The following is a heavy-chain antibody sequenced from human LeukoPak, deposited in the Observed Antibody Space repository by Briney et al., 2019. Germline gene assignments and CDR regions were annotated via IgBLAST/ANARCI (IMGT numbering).Heavy chain of an antibody. Sequence: ASVKVSCKASGYTFTGYYMHWVRQAPGQGLEWMGWINPNSGGTNYAQKFQGRVTMPRDTSISTAYMELSRLRSDDTAVYYCARAPYGSGSSFDYWGQGTLVTVSS. V-gene: IGHV1-2*02. J-gene: IGHJ4*02. CDR2: INPNSGGT. D-gene: IGHD3-10*01. CDR1: GYTFTGYY. CDR3: ARAPYGSGSSFDY.